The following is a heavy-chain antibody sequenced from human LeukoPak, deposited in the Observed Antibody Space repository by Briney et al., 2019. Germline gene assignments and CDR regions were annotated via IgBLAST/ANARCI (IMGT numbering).Heavy chain of an antibody. CDR2: INPNSGGA. CDR3: AREELNRWLEPDYYYYGMDV. J-gene: IGHJ6*02. D-gene: IGHD6-19*01. V-gene: IGHV1-2*04. CDR1: GYTFTGYY. Sequence: ASVKVPCKASGYTFTGYYMHWVRQAPGQGLEWMGWINPNSGGANYAQKFQGWVTMTTDTSISTAYMELSRLRSDDTAVYYCAREELNRWLEPDYYYYGMDVWGQGTTVTVSS.